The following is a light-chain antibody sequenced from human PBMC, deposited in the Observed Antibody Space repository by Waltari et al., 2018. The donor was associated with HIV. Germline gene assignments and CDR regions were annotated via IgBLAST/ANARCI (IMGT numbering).Light chain of an antibody. CDR1: QPVSAN. CDR3: QQYHDWPRT. Sequence: IVMTHSTATLSVSTAARAPLFCRASQPVSANLAWYVQKPSQPPRLLIHGASTGVTDLPSRFSASGSGTDYTLTISSLQSDDYAVYFCQQYHDWPRTFGQGTKVEIK. J-gene: IGKJ1*01. CDR2: GAS. V-gene: IGKV3-15*01.